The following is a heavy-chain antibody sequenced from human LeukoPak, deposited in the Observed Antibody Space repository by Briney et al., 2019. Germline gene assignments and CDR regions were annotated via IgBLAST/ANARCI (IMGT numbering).Heavy chain of an antibody. D-gene: IGHD2-8*01. CDR2: ISYDGSNK. Sequence: GRSLRLSCAASGFIFSSYAMHWVRQAPGKGLEWVAVISYDGSNKYYADSVKGRFTISRDNSKNTLYLQMNSLRAEDTAVYYCAIGLMVYAPIDYWGQGALVTVSS. J-gene: IGHJ4*02. CDR1: GFIFSSYA. V-gene: IGHV3-30*04. CDR3: AIGLMVYAPIDY.